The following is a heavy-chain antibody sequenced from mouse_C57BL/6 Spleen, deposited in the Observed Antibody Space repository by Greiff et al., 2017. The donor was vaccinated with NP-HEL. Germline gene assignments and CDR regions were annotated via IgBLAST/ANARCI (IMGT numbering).Heavy chain of an antibody. J-gene: IGHJ2*01. Sequence: QVQLQQSGAELVRPGASVKLSCKASGYTFTDYYINWVKQRPGQGLEWIARIYPGSGNTYYNEKFKGKATLTAEKSSSTAYMQLSSLTSEDSAVYFCARGHYYGSSLELCYWGQGTTLTVSS. D-gene: IGHD1-1*01. CDR2: IYPGSGNT. CDR1: GYTFTDYY. CDR3: ARGHYYGSSLELCY. V-gene: IGHV1-76*01.